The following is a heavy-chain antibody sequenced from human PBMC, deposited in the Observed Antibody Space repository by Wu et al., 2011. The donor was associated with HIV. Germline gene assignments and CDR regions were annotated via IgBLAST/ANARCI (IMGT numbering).Heavy chain of an antibody. CDR2: MHPNSGNT. V-gene: IGHV1-8*01. J-gene: IGHJ3*01. D-gene: IGHD3-3*01. Sequence: MGWMHPNSGNTGYAQKFQDRVTMTRNTSISTAYMELSSLRSEDTAVYYCARGERIFGAWGQGTMVTVSS. CDR3: ARGERIFGA.